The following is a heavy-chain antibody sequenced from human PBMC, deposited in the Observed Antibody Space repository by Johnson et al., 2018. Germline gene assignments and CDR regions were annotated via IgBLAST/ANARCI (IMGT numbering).Heavy chain of an antibody. CDR2: IKQDGSEK. D-gene: IGHD3-22*01. J-gene: IGHJ3*02. V-gene: IGHV3-7*01. CDR3: AREYYYDRSGYVREAFDI. CDR1: GFTFVTSW. Sequence: VQLVQSGGGLVQPGGSLRLSCAASGFTFVTSWMSWVRQAPGKGLEWVADIKQDGSEKYYVDSVTGRFTISRDNAKNSLYLQMNSLGAEGTAVYYCAREYYYDRSGYVREAFDIWGQGTMVTVSS.